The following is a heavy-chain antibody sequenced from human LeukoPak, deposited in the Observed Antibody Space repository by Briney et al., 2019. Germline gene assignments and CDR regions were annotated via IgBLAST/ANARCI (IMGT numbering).Heavy chain of an antibody. CDR3: ARSITMVRGVFHY. J-gene: IGHJ4*02. CDR2: ISGSGGST. Sequence: PGGSLRLSCAASGFTFSIYAMSWVRQAPGKGLEWVSAISGSGGSTYYADSVKGRFTISRDNSKNTLYLQMNSLRAEDTAVYYCARSITMVRGVFHYRGQGTLVTVSS. D-gene: IGHD3-10*01. V-gene: IGHV3-23*01. CDR1: GFTFSIYA.